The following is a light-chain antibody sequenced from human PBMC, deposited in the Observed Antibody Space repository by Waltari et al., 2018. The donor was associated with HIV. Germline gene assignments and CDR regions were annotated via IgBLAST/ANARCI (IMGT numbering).Light chain of an antibody. CDR1: QSVSSSY. CDR2: GAS. Sequence: EIVLTQSPGPLSLSPGERATPSCRASQSVSSSYLAWYQQKPGQAPRLLIYGASSRATGIPDRFSGSGSGTDFTLTISRLEPEDFAVYYCQQYDSSPYTFGQGTKLEIK. CDR3: QQYDSSPYT. J-gene: IGKJ2*01. V-gene: IGKV3-20*01.